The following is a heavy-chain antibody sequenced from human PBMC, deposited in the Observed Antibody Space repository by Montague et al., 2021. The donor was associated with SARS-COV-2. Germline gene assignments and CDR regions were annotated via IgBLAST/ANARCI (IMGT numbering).Heavy chain of an antibody. D-gene: IGHD6-13*01. CDR1: GGSISNGSYP. CDR2: IYPGGNT. V-gene: IGHV4-61*02. J-gene: IGHJ6*02. Sequence: TLSLTCSVSGGSISNGSYPWSWIRQPAGKGLEWIGLIYPGGNTNYNPSLKSRVTISVDKSNNQFSLRLSSLIAADTAVYYCATLSRRTAAGTRDYFGLDVWGQGTTVVVSS. CDR3: ATLSRRTAAGTRDYFGLDV.